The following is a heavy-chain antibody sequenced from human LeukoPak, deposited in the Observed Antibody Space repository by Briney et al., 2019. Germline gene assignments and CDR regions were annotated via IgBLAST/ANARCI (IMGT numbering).Heavy chain of an antibody. D-gene: IGHD3-16*01. V-gene: IGHV1-2*04. CDR2: INPNSGGT. CDR3: ARVWGTPYYYYGMDV. Sequence: ASVKVSCKASGYTFTSYDINWVRQAPGQGLEWMGWINPNSGGTNYAQKFQGWVTMTRDTSISTAYMELSRLRSDDTAVYYCARVWGTPYYYYGMDVWGQGTTVTISS. CDR1: GYTFTSYD. J-gene: IGHJ6*02.